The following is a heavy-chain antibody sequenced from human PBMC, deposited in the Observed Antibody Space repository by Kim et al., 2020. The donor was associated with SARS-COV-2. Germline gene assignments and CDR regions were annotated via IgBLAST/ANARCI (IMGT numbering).Heavy chain of an antibody. CDR2: T. V-gene: IGHV4-34*01. Sequence: TNYNPSLKSRFTMSVDTAKNQFSLKLSSVTAAGTAVYYCARGLRSSRGYWGQGTLVTVSS. J-gene: IGHJ4*02. CDR3: ARGLRSSRGY. D-gene: IGHD6-13*01.